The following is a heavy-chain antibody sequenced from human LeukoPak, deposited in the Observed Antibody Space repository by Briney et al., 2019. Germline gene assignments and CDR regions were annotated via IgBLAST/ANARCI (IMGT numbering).Heavy chain of an antibody. CDR2: INTNGGST. J-gene: IGHJ4*02. Sequence: GGSLSLSCAASVFTFSIYGMSCGRPAPGGGGGWVAAINTNGGSTYYAHPAKGRSTISRDNSKNTFSLQSNMRRAENTVLFFFAKDFEGSRSYHCYFDYWGQGTLGTVSS. D-gene: IGHD3-10*01. CDR3: AKDFEGSRSYHCYFDY. CDR1: VFTFSIYG. V-gene: IGHV3-23*01.